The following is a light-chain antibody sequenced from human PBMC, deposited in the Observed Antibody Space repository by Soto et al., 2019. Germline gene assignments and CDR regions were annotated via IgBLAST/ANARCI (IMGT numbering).Light chain of an antibody. V-gene: IGKV4-1*01. Sequence: DIVMTQSPDSLAVSLGERATINCKSSQSVLYSSNNKNYLAWYQQNPGQPPKLLISWASTRESGVPDRFSGSGSGTDFTLTISSLQAEDVAVYYCQQYYSTPKTFGQGTKLXIK. J-gene: IGKJ2*01. CDR3: QQYYSTPKT. CDR2: WAS. CDR1: QSVLYSSNNKNY.